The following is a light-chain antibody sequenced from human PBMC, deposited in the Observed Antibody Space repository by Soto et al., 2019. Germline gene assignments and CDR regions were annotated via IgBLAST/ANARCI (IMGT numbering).Light chain of an antibody. J-gene: IGLJ1*01. CDR1: SSDVGGYKF. Sequence: QSVLAQPRSVSGSPGQSVTICCTGTSSDVGGYKFVSWYQQHSGKAPKLMIYDVSQRPSGVPDRFSGSTSGNTASLTISGLQAEDEAEYYCCSYVGSYVFGTGTKVTVL. V-gene: IGLV2-11*01. CDR2: DVS. CDR3: CSYVGSYV.